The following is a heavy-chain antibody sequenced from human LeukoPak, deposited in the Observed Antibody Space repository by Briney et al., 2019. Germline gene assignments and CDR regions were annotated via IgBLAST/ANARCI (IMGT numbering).Heavy chain of an antibody. V-gene: IGHV7-4-1*01. J-gene: IGHJ4*02. Sequence: GASVKVSCKASGYTFTSYAMNWVRQAPGQGLEWMGWINTNTGNPTYAQGFTGRFVFSLGTSVSTAYLQICSLKAEDTAVYYCARCLTNSSSWSMDYWGQGTLVTVSS. CDR3: ARCLTNSSSWSMDY. CDR2: INTNTGNP. CDR1: GYTFTSYA. D-gene: IGHD6-13*01.